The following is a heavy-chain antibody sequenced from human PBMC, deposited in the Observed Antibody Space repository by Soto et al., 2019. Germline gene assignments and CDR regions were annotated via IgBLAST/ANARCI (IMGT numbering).Heavy chain of an antibody. CDR2: IYYSGST. J-gene: IGHJ3*02. V-gene: IGHV4-30-4*01. Sequence: SETLSLTCTVSGGSISSGDYYWSWIRQPPGKGLEWIGYIYYSGSTYYNPSLKSRVTISVDTSKNQFSLKLSSVTAADTAVYYCARGDADYYGSGSGDAFDIWGQGTMVT. CDR3: ARGDADYYGSGSGDAFDI. D-gene: IGHD3-10*01. CDR1: GGSISSGDYY.